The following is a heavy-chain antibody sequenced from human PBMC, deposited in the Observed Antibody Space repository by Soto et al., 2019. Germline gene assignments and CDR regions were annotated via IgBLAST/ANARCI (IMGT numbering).Heavy chain of an antibody. CDR1: GFTFSSYG. J-gene: IGHJ6*02. Sequence: QVQLVESGGGVAQPGRSLRLSCAASGFTFSSYGMHWVRQAPGKGLEWVAVIWYDGSNKYYADSVKGRFTISRDNSKNTLYLQMNSLRAEDTAVYYCASDIVASRYYYYGMDVWGQGTTVTVSS. CDR2: IWYDGSNK. V-gene: IGHV3-33*01. D-gene: IGHD5-12*01. CDR3: ASDIVASRYYYYGMDV.